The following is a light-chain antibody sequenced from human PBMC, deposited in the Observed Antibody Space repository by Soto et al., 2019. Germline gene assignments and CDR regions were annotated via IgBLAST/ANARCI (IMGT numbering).Light chain of an antibody. V-gene: IGKV3D-20*02. CDR2: EAS. CDR3: QQSVNSPFT. Sequence: FVLTQSPGTLSLSPGERATLSCRASQTVRVNFIAWYQQKPGQPPRLLIFEASRRAPGTPDRFSGSGSGTDFTLTISRLEHEDFAVYYCQQSVNSPFTFGQGTKLDI. CDR1: QTVRVNF. J-gene: IGKJ2*01.